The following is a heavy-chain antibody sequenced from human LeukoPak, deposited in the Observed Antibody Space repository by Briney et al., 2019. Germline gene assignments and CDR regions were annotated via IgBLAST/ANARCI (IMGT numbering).Heavy chain of an antibody. CDR1: GFTFSSYA. Sequence: SGGSLRLSCAASGFTFSSYAMSWVRQAPGKGLEWVSAISGSGGSTYYADSVKGRFTISRDNSKNTLYLQMNSLGAEDTAVYYCLAGTERIDYWGQGTLVTVSS. V-gene: IGHV3-23*01. CDR2: ISGSGGST. J-gene: IGHJ4*02. CDR3: LAGTERIDY. D-gene: IGHD6-19*01.